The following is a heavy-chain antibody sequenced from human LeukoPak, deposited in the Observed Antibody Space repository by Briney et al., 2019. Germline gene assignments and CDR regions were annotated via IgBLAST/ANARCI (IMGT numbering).Heavy chain of an antibody. CDR3: ARDRPRYSSSWYGGIDY. CDR1: GGSISSYY. V-gene: IGHV4-59*01. CDR2: IYYSGST. J-gene: IGHJ4*02. D-gene: IGHD6-13*01. Sequence: SETLSLTCTVSGGSISSYYWSWIRQPPGKGLEWIGYIYYSGSTNYNPSLKSRVTISVDTSKNQFSLKLSSVTAADTAVYYCARDRPRYSSSWYGGIDYWGQGTLVTVSS.